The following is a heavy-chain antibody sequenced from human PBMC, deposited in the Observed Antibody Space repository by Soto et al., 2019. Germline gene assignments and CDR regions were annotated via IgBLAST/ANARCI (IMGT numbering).Heavy chain of an antibody. Sequence: PSETLSLTCAVYGGSFSGYYWSWIRQPPGKGLEWIGEINHSGSTNYNPSLKSRVTISVDTSKNQFSLKLSSVTAADTAVYYCARGTLPIDYWGQGTLVTVSS. CDR1: GGSFSGYY. CDR3: ARGTLPIDY. CDR2: INHSGST. V-gene: IGHV4-34*01. D-gene: IGHD3-10*01. J-gene: IGHJ4*02.